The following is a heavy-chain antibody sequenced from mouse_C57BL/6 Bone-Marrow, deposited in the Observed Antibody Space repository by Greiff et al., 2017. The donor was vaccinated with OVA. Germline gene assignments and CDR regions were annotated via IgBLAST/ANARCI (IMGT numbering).Heavy chain of an antibody. J-gene: IGHJ4*01. D-gene: IGHD1-1*01. CDR3: ARGVVATENAMDY. Sequence: VQLVESGPELVKPGASVKLSCKASGYTFTSYDINWVKQRPGQGLEWIGWIYPRDGSTKYNEKFKGKATLTVDTSSSTAYMERHSLTSEDAAVYVCARGVVATENAMDYWGQGTSVTVSS. V-gene: IGHV1-85*01. CDR1: GYTFTSYD. CDR2: IYPRDGST.